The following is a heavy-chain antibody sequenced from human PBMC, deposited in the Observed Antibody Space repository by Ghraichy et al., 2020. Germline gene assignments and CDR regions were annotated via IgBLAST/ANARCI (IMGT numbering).Heavy chain of an antibody. J-gene: IGHJ2*01. CDR1: AGSFSGYY. D-gene: IGHD6-6*01. CDR3: AGRRAAPTYWFFDL. CDR2: VNHGGST. V-gene: IGHV4-34*01. Sequence: GSLSLTCAVYAGSFSGYYWSWIRQPPGKGLEWIGEVNHGGSTNYSPSLKSRVIISVDTSKNQFSLKLSSLTAADTAVYYCAGRRAAPTYWFFDLWGRGTLVTVSS.